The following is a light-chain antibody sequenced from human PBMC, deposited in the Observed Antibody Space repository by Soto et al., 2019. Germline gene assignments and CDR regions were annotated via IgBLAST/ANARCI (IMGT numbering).Light chain of an antibody. V-gene: IGLV2-23*02. CDR3: SSFAGGATFV. CDR2: EDN. J-gene: IGLJ2*01. CDR1: SNDIGGYNL. Sequence: QSALTQPASVSGSPGQSITISCTGTSNDIGGYNLVSWYQQHPGKAPRLLIYEDNKRPSGVSARFSGSTSGNTASLTISGLQAEDEAHYSCSSFAGGATFVFGGGTKLTVL.